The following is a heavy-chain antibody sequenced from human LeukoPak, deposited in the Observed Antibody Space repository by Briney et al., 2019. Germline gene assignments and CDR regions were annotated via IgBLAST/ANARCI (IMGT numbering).Heavy chain of an antibody. CDR3: ARVKWHYGSGAFDTLEYYFDY. CDR2: INHSGST. V-gene: IGHV4-34*01. CDR1: GGSFSGYY. J-gene: IGHJ4*02. Sequence: PSETLSLTFAVYGGSFSGYYWSWIRQPPGKGLEWIGEINHSGSTNYNPSLKSRVTISVDTSKNQFSLKLSSVTAADTAVYYCARVKWHYGSGAFDTLEYYFDYWGQGTLVIVSS. D-gene: IGHD3-10*01.